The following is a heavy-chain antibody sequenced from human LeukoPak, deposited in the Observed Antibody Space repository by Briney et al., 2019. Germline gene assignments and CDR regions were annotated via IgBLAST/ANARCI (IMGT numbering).Heavy chain of an antibody. D-gene: IGHD3-22*01. CDR3: ARVNYYDSSGPNWFDP. J-gene: IGHJ5*02. Sequence: ASVKVSCKASGYTFTTYAMNWVRQAPGQGLEWMGWISAYNGNTNYAQKLQGRVTMTTDTSTSTAYMELRSLRSDDTAVYYCARVNYYDSSGPNWFDPWGQGTLVTVSS. V-gene: IGHV1-18*01. CDR2: ISAYNGNT. CDR1: GYTFTTYA.